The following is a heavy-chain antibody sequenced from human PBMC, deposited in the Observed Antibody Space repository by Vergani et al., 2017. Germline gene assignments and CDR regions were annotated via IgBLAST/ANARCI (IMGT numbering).Heavy chain of an antibody. CDR1: GGSISSSSYY. V-gene: IGHV4-39*01. Sequence: QLQLQESGPGLVKPSETLSLTCTVSGGSISSSSYYWGWIRQPPGKGLEWIGSIYYSGSTYYNPSLKSRVTISVNTSKNQFSLKLSLVTAADTAVYYCARHLYRGSSWYVNWFDPWGQGTLVTVSS. CDR3: ARHLYRGSSWYVNWFDP. CDR2: IYYSGST. D-gene: IGHD6-13*01. J-gene: IGHJ5*02.